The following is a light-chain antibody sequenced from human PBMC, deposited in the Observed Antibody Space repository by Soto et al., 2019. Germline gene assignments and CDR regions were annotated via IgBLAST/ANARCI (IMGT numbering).Light chain of an antibody. V-gene: IGLV3-1*01. CDR2: QDN. J-gene: IGLJ2*01. CDR3: QAWDSSTAV. CDR1: KLGDKY. Sequence: SYELTQPPAVSESPRQTASIICSGDKLGDKYASWYQQKPGQSPVLVIYQDNKRPSGVPERFSGSNSGNTATLTISGTQAMDEADYYCQAWDSSTAVFGGGTKVTVL.